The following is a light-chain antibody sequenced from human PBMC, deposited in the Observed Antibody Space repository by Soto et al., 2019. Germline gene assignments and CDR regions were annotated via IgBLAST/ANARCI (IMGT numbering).Light chain of an antibody. CDR1: SSDVGSYSL. CDR3: CSYAGGSTWV. V-gene: IGLV2-23*02. J-gene: IGLJ3*02. Sequence: QSALTQPASVSGSPGQSITISCTGTSSDVGSYSLVSWYQQHPGKAPKLMIYEVSKRPSGVSNRFSGSKSGNTASLTISGLQAEDEADYHCCSYAGGSTWVFDGGTQLTVL. CDR2: EVS.